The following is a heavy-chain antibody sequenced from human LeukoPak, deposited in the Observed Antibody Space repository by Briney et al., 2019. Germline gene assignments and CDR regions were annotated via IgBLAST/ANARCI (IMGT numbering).Heavy chain of an antibody. Sequence: PGGSLRLSCAASGFTVSGNYMSWVRQAPGKGLEWVSLIYSGGSTYYADSVKGRFTISRDNSKNTLYLQMNSLRAEDTAVYYCARGSITAHDAFDIWGQGTMVTVSS. CDR1: GFTVSGNY. D-gene: IGHD1-14*01. CDR2: IYSGGST. V-gene: IGHV3-53*01. CDR3: ARGSITAHDAFDI. J-gene: IGHJ3*02.